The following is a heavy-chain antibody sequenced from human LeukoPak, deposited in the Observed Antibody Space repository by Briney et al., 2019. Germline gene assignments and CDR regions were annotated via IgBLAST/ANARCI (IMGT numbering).Heavy chain of an antibody. D-gene: IGHD2-8*02. CDR1: GGSFSSYY. CDR2: INHSGST. V-gene: IGHV4-34*01. J-gene: IGHJ5*02. Sequence: SETLSLTCAVYGGSFSSYYWSWIRQPPGKGLEWIGEINHSGSTNYSPSLRSRVSISVDTSKNQFSLNLASVTAADTAVYYCATGPPRGWFDPWGQGTLVTVSS. CDR3: ATGPPRGWFDP.